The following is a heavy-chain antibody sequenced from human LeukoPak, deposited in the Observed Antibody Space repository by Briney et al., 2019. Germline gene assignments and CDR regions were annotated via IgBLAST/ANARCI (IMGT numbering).Heavy chain of an antibody. CDR2: IIPILGIA. V-gene: IGHV1-69*04. Sequence: SVKVSCKASGGTFSSYAISWVRQAPGQGLEWMGRIIPILGIANYAQKFQGRVTVTADKSTSTACMELSSLRSEDTAVYYCARDYYDSSGYYYALGYWGQGTLVTVSS. CDR1: GGTFSSYA. D-gene: IGHD3-22*01. J-gene: IGHJ4*02. CDR3: ARDYYDSSGYYYALGY.